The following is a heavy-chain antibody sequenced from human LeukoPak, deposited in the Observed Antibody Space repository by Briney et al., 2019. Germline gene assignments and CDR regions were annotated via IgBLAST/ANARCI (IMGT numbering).Heavy chain of an antibody. D-gene: IGHD2-21*02. V-gene: IGHV3-30*03. CDR1: GFSFSDYG. J-gene: IGHJ3*02. CDR2: ITFDATHK. Sequence: GRSLRLSCAASGFSFSDYGMHWVRQTPGKGLEWVAFITFDATHKYYADSVKGRFTISRGNSKNTLYLQMNSLRTEDTAVYFCARVVTWMEKAFDIWGQGTMVTVSS. CDR3: ARVVTWMEKAFDI.